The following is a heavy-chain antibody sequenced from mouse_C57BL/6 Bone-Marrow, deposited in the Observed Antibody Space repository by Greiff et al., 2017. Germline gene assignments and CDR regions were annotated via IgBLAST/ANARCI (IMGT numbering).Heavy chain of an antibody. V-gene: IGHV1-69*01. Sequence: VQLQQPGAELVMPGASVKLSCKASGYTFTSYWMHWVKQRPGQGLEWIGEIDPSDSYTNYNQKFKGKSTLTVDKSSSTAYMQLSRLTSEDSAVYYCARRLAGPYAMDYWGQGTSVTVSS. CDR1: GYTFTSYW. CDR2: IDPSDSYT. J-gene: IGHJ4*01. CDR3: ARRLAGPYAMDY. D-gene: IGHD1-1*01.